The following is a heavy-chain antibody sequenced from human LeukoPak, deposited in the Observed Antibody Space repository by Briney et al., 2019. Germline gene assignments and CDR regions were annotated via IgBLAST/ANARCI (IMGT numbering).Heavy chain of an antibody. CDR1: GWSFNDHY. D-gene: IGHD2-2*01. V-gene: IGHV4-34*01. CDR3: ARGQVPAARGYNWFDP. J-gene: IGHJ5*02. CDR2: INARGDT. Sequence: SETLSLTCAVYGWSFNDHYWNWIRQPPGKGLEWIGEINARGDTNFNPSLKSRVTISVDSSKDQFSLTLRSMIAADTAVYYCARGQVPAARGYNWFDPWGQGTLVTVSS.